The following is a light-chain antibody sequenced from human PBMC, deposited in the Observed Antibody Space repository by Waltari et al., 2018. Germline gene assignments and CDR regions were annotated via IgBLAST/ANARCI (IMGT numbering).Light chain of an antibody. Sequence: QSALTQPASVSGTPGQSITISCTGTTSDVGSYDLVSWYQQHPGEAPKLLICEVFKRPPAISSRFSGSTSGSTASLTISGLQPADEADYYCFSYAGRGTYVFGSGTKVTVL. CDR1: TSDVGSYDL. CDR3: FSYAGRGTYV. J-gene: IGLJ1*01. CDR2: EVF. V-gene: IGLV2-23*02.